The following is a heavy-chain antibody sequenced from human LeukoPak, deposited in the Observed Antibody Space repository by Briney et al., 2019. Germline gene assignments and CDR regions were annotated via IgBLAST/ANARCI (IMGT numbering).Heavy chain of an antibody. J-gene: IGHJ4*02. Sequence: PGRSLRLSCAASGFTFSSYGMHWVRQAPGKGLEWVAVIWYDGSNKYYADSVKGRFTISRDNSKNTLYLQMNSLRAEDTAVYYCARDRGYCTNGVCYGFDYWGQGTLVTVSS. CDR1: GFTFSSYG. CDR2: IWYDGSNK. V-gene: IGHV3-33*01. CDR3: ARDRGYCTNGVCYGFDY. D-gene: IGHD2-8*01.